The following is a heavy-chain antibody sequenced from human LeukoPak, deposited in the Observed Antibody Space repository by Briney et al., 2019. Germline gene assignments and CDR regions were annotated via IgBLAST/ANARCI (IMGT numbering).Heavy chain of an antibody. J-gene: IGHJ3*02. CDR3: ARGVRGVAAAPARAFDI. D-gene: IGHD6-13*01. Sequence: SETLSLTCAVYGGSFSGYYWSWLRQPPGKGREWIGEINHSGSTNYNPSLKSRVTISVDTSKNQFSLKLSSVTAADTAVYYCARGVRGVAAAPARAFDIWGQGTMVTVSS. CDR2: INHSGST. V-gene: IGHV4-34*01. CDR1: GGSFSGYY.